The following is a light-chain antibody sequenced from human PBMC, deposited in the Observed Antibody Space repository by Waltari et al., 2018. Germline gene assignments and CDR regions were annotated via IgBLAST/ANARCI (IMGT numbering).Light chain of an antibody. V-gene: IGLV2-14*03. Sequence: QSDLSQPASLSGSPGQSITISCTGTSSDVGGYNYVSWYQEYPGKAPKLIIYDVKNRPSGVSNRFSASKSGNTASLTISGLQAEDEADYYCSSYTSTSTVLFGGGTKVTVL. J-gene: IGLJ2*01. CDR3: SSYTSTSTVL. CDR2: DVK. CDR1: SSDVGGYNY.